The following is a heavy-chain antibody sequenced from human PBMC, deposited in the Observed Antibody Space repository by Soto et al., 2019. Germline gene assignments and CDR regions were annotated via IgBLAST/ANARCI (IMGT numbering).Heavy chain of an antibody. Sequence: QVQLVQSGAEVKKPGSSVKVSCKAPGGTFSSYAISWVRQAPGQGLEWMGGIIPIFGTANYAQKFQGRVTNTADESTSTGYMELSSLRSEDTAVYSCARSQGGSSSLVIYYYYYYGMDVWGQGTTVTVSS. CDR1: GGTFSSYA. CDR3: ARSQGGSSSLVIYYYYYYGMDV. V-gene: IGHV1-69*01. D-gene: IGHD2-15*01. J-gene: IGHJ6*02. CDR2: IIPIFGTA.